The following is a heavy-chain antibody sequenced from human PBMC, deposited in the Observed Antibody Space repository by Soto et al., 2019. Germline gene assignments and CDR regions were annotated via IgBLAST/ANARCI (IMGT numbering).Heavy chain of an antibody. J-gene: IGHJ4*02. CDR2: ISRSSSTT. CDR1: GFTFSSYS. CDR3: ARESPPIDY. Sequence: EVQLVESGGGLVQPGGSLRLSCAASGFTFSSYSMNWVRQAPGKGLEWVSYISRSSSTTYYADSVKGRFTISRDNAKNSLYLQMNSLRAEDTAVYYWARESPPIDYWGQGTLVTVSS. V-gene: IGHV3-48*04.